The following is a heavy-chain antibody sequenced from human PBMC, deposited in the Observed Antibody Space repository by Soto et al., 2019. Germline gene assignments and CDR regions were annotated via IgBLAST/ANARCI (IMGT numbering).Heavy chain of an antibody. J-gene: IGHJ5*02. D-gene: IGHD1-26*01. V-gene: IGHV1-18*01. CDR2: ISAYNGNT. CDR1: GYTFTSYG. CDR3: ARVVGALGNWFDP. Sequence: QVQLVQSGAEVKKPGASVKVSCKASGYTFTSYGISWVRQAPGQGLEWMGRISAYNGNTNYAQKLQGRVTMTTDTSASTAAMELRSLRSDDPAVYYCARVVGALGNWFDPWGQGTLVTFAS.